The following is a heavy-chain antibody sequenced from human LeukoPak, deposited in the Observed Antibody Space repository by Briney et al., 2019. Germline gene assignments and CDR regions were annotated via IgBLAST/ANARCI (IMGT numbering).Heavy chain of an antibody. V-gene: IGHV3-7*01. Sequence: GGSLRLSCAASGFTFSDYYMSWVRQAPGKGLEWVANIKQDGSEKYYVDSVKGRFTISRDNAKNSLYLQMNSLRAEDTAVYYCARGQDTVITSRDAFDIWGQGTMVTVSS. CDR1: GFTFSDYY. D-gene: IGHD4-23*01. J-gene: IGHJ3*02. CDR2: IKQDGSEK. CDR3: ARGQDTVITSRDAFDI.